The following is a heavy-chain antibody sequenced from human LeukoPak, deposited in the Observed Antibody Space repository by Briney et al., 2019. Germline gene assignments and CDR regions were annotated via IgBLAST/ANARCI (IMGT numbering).Heavy chain of an antibody. CDR2: IYYSRST. D-gene: IGHD6-13*01. CDR3: ASSSAAGWFDP. CDR1: GGSISSYY. Sequence: SETLSLTCTVSGGSISSYYWSWIRQPPGKGLEWIGYIYYSRSTNYNPSLKSRVTISVDTSKNQFSLKLSSVTAADTAVYYCASSSAAGWFDPWGQGTLVTVSS. J-gene: IGHJ5*02. V-gene: IGHV4-59*01.